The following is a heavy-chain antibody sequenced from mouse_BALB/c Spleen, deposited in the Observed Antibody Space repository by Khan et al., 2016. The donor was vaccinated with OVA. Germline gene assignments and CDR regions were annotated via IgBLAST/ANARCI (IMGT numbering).Heavy chain of an antibody. V-gene: IGHV1-31*01. Sequence: VQLKQSGPELMKPGASVKISCKASGYSFTSYYIHWMIESHGTSLEWIGYIDPFSGATTYTQKFKGKATLTVDKSSNTAYIHLRNLTSEDSAVYDCTRHGYVAWFTYWGQGTLVTVSA. J-gene: IGHJ3*01. CDR3: TRHGYVAWFTY. CDR1: GYSFTSYY. D-gene: IGHD2-2*01. CDR2: IDPFSGAT.